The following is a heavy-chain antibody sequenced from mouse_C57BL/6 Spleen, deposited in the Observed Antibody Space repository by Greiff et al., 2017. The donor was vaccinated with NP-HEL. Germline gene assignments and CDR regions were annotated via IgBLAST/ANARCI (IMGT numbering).Heavy chain of an antibody. D-gene: IGHD1-1*01. CDR2: IYPGDGDT. Sequence: QVQLKQSGPELVKPGASVKISCKASGYAFSSSWMNWVKQRPGKGLEWIGRIYPGDGDTNYNGKFKGKATLTADKSSSTAYMQLSSLTSEDSAVYFCAREGGSPFAYWGQGTLVTVSA. J-gene: IGHJ3*01. CDR3: AREGGSPFAY. CDR1: GYAFSSSW. V-gene: IGHV1-82*01.